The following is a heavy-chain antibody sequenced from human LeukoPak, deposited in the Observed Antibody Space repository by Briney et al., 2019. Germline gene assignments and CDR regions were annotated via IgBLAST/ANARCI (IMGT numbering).Heavy chain of an antibody. D-gene: IGHD1-26*01. CDR1: GFTFSSYE. CDR2: ISSSGSTI. CDR3: AREDRVGAIRWFDP. Sequence: GGSLRLSCAASGFTFSSYEMNWVRQAPGKGLEWVSYISSSGSTIYYADSVKGRFTISRDNAKNSLYLQMNSLRADDTAVYYCAREDRVGAIRWFDPWGQGTLVTVSS. V-gene: IGHV3-48*03. J-gene: IGHJ5*02.